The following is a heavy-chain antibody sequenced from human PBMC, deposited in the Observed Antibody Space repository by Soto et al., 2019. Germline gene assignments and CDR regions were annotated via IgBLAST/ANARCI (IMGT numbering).Heavy chain of an antibody. CDR1: GFTFSSYE. D-gene: IGHD3-22*01. J-gene: IGHJ1*01. CDR2: ISSSGSTI. Sequence: EVQLVESGGGLVQPGGSLRLSCAASGFTFSSYEMNWVRQAPGKGLEWVSYISSSGSTIYYADSVKGRFTISRDNAKNSLYQQMNSLRAEDTAVYYWGAQPYYYDSSVGIHFQHWGQGTLVTVSS. V-gene: IGHV3-48*03. CDR3: GAQPYYYDSSVGIHFQH.